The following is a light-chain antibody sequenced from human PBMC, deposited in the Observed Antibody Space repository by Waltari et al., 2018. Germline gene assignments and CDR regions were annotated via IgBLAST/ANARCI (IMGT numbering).Light chain of an antibody. CDR3: QQYGITWT. CDR2: ETS. Sequence: EIVLPQSPGTLSLSPGESATLSCRASQSVRTANLAWFQQRPGQAPRLLIYETSRRVTGIPDRFSGSGPGTDFTLTISRLEPGDFAVYYCQQYGITWTFGQGTKVEIK. J-gene: IGKJ1*01. CDR1: QSVRTAN. V-gene: IGKV3-20*01.